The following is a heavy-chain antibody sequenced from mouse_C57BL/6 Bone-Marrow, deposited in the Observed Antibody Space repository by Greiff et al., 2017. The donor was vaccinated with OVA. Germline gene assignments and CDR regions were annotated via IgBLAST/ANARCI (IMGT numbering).Heavy chain of an antibody. CDR1: GYTFTGYW. V-gene: IGHV1-9*01. D-gene: IGHD1-1*01. CDR3: AKRGSSGSNPFGY. CDR2: ILPGSGST. Sequence: QVQLQQSGAELMKPGASVKLSCKATGYTFTGYWIEWVKQRPGHGLEWIGEILPGSGSTNYNEKVKGKATFTAATSSNKAYMQLSSLTTDDSAIYTCAKRGSSGSNPFGYWGQGTTLTVSS. J-gene: IGHJ2*01.